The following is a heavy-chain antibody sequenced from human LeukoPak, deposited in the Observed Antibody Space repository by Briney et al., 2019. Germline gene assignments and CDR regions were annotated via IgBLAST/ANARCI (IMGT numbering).Heavy chain of an antibody. CDR1: GDSISNYY. CDR2: IYYSGST. J-gene: IGHJ4*02. D-gene: IGHD3-10*01. V-gene: IGHV4-59*01. CDR3: ARVHYYGSGLSSYFDF. Sequence: SETLSLTCTVSGDSISNYYWIGIRQPPGKGLEWIGYIYYSGSTKYNHSLKSRVIISVDTSKNQFSLKLNSVTAADTAVYYCARVHYYGSGLSSYFDFWGQGTLVTVSS.